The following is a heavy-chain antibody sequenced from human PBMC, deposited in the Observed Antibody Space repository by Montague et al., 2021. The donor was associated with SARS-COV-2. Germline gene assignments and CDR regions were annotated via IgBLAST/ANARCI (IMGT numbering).Heavy chain of an antibody. CDR3: ARAQNTCFIANCVNYFDV. D-gene: IGHD1-1*01. J-gene: IGHJ4*02. V-gene: IGHV4-59*01. Sequence: SETLSLTCEVSGGSMSGYCWTWIRQSPGKGLEWIGYVHYTGSTKYNPSLKTRASLSLDTPKNHFSLHLSSVTAADTAIYFCARAQNTCFIANCVNYFDVWGLGALVTVSS. CDR1: GGSMSGYC. CDR2: VHYTGST.